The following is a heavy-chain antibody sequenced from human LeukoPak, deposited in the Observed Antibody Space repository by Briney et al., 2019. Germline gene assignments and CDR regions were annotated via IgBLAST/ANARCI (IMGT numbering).Heavy chain of an antibody. CDR3: ARPPLDSSSWLFDC. Sequence: PGGSLRLSCAASGFTFSSYAMSWVRQAPGKGLEWVSTITDNGGSTYYADSVKGRFTISRDNSKNTLYLQMNSLRAEDTAVFYCARPPLDSSSWLFDCWGQGTLVTVSS. V-gene: IGHV3-23*01. D-gene: IGHD6-13*01. CDR2: ITDNGGST. J-gene: IGHJ4*02. CDR1: GFTFSSYA.